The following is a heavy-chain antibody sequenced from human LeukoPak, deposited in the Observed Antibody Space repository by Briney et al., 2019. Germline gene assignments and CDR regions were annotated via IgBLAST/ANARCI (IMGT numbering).Heavy chain of an antibody. D-gene: IGHD3-10*01. J-gene: IGHJ5*02. V-gene: IGHV4-59*08. Sequence: TSETLSLTCTVSGGSISSYYWSWIRQPPGKGLEWIGYIYYSGSTNYNPSLKSRVTISVDTSKDQFSLKLSSVTAADTAVYYCARHGKVRGRNWFDPWGQGTLVTVSS. CDR2: IYYSGST. CDR1: GGSISSYY. CDR3: ARHGKVRGRNWFDP.